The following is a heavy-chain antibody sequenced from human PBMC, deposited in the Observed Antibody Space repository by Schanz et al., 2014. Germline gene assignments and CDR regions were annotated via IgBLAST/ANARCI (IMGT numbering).Heavy chain of an antibody. V-gene: IGHV3-23*04. Sequence: EVQLVESGGGWVQPGGSLRLSCAASGFTFENYALTWVRQVPGKGLEWVSYISGSSRTIYYADSMKGRFTISRDNSKNTLYLQMNSLRAEDTAVYYCAKDRSWDYDSSGYFDYWGQGTLVTVSS. CDR2: ISGSSRTI. CDR3: AKDRSWDYDSSGYFDY. CDR1: GFTFENYA. D-gene: IGHD3-22*01. J-gene: IGHJ4*02.